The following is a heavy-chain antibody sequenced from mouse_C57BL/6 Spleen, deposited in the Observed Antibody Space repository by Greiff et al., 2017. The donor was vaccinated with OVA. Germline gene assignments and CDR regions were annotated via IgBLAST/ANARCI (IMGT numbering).Heavy chain of an antibody. CDR2: ISYDGSN. CDR3: ARHYDYHFDY. J-gene: IGHJ2*01. V-gene: IGHV3-6*01. Sequence: EVKLQESGPGLVKPSQSLSLTCSVTGYSITSGYYWNWIRQFPGNKLEWMGYISYDGSNNYNPSLKNRISITRDTSKNQFFLKLNSVTTEDTATYYCARHYDYHFDYWGQGTTLTVSS. D-gene: IGHD2-4*01. CDR1: GYSITSGYY.